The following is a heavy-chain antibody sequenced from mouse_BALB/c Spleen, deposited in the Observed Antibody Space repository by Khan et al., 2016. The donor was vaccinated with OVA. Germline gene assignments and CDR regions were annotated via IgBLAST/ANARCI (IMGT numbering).Heavy chain of an antibody. CDR3: ARIYGGAFDY. D-gene: IGHD1-1*01. Sequence: EVQLVESGPGLVKPSQSLSLTCTVTGYSITTDYAWNWIRQFPGNKLEWMGYISYSGNTKYNPSLKSRISITRDTSKNQFYLQLKSVTTEDTARYYCARIYGGAFDYWGQGTTLTVSS. J-gene: IGHJ2*01. CDR1: GYSITTDYA. CDR2: ISYSGNT. V-gene: IGHV3-2*02.